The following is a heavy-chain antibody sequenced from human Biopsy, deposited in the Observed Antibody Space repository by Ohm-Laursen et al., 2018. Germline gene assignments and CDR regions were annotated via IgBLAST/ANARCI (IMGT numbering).Heavy chain of an antibody. V-gene: IGHV1-46*01. CDR3: ARNTGWYGDLYYFDY. CDR2: INPSGSTT. Sequence: SVKVSCNASGYSFTSYYMHWVRQAPGQGLEWMGMINPSGSTTSYPQIFQGRVTMTRDTSKSTVYMELGSLRSADTAVYFCARNTGWYGDLYYFDYWGQGTLVTVSS. D-gene: IGHD6-19*01. CDR1: GYSFTSYY. J-gene: IGHJ4*02.